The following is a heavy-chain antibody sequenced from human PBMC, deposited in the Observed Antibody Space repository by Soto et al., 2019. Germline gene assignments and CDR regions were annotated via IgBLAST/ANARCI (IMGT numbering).Heavy chain of an antibody. J-gene: IGHJ5*02. CDR2: INHSGST. V-gene: IGHV4-34*01. CDR3: ARGWYYYARGGWFDP. Sequence: QVQLQQWGAGLLKPSETLSLTCAVYGGSFSGYYWSWIRQPPGKGLEWIGEINHSGSTNYNPSLTSRVTTSVDTSKNQFSLKLSSVTAADTAVYYCARGWYYYARGGWFDPWGQGTLVTVSS. CDR1: GGSFSGYY. D-gene: IGHD3-10*01.